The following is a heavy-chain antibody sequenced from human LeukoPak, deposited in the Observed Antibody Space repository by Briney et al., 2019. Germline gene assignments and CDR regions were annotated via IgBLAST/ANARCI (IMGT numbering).Heavy chain of an antibody. J-gene: IGHJ5*02. D-gene: IGHD5-12*01. CDR2: IYHSGST. V-gene: IGHV4-4*02. Sequence: SGTLSLTCAVSGDSISSSNWWSWVRQPPRKGLEWIGRIYHSGSTNYNPSLKSRVTISLDKSKNQFSLELTSVTAADTAVYYCARSFRYSGYDYYFDPWGQGTLVTVSS. CDR1: GDSISSSNW. CDR3: ARSFRYSGYDYYFDP.